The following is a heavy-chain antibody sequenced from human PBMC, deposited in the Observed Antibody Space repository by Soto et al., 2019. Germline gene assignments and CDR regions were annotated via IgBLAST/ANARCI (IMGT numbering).Heavy chain of an antibody. V-gene: IGHV3-21*01. Sequence: EVQLVESGGGLVKPGGSLRLSCAASGFISISYTMNWVRKAPGKGLEWVSSISASSTYIYYADSLKGRFTISRDNAYNSLYLQMNSLRAEDTAVYYCARGWLRDPWMYWGQGTLVTVSS. D-gene: IGHD5-12*01. J-gene: IGHJ4*02. CDR1: GFISISYT. CDR3: ARGWLRDPWMY. CDR2: ISASSTYI.